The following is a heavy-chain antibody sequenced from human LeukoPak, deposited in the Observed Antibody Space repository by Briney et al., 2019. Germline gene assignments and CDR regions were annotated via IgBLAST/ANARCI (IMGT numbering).Heavy chain of an antibody. CDR2: IYTSGST. J-gene: IGHJ3*02. CDR3: ARVYSSSSGRDAFDI. V-gene: IGHV4-4*07. D-gene: IGHD6-6*01. CDR1: GGSISSYY. Sequence: PSETLSLTRTVSGGSISSYYWSWIRQPAGKELEWIGRIYTSGSTNYSPSLKSRVTMSVDTSKNHFSLKLTSVTPADTAVYCCARVYSSSSGRDAFDIWGQGTMVTVSS.